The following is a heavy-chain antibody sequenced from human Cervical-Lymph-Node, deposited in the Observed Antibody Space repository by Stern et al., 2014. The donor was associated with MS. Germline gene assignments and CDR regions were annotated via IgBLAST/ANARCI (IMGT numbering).Heavy chain of an antibody. D-gene: IGHD3-10*01. V-gene: IGHV1-69*01. CDR2: IIPIIGTA. CDR3: ALGGFGHYFEY. Sequence: VQLVESGAEVQKPGSSVKVSCRASGGTFSSSDISWVRQAPGQGLEWMGVIIPIIGTANDAQKYQGRVTITADESTSTAYMELSSLRSEDTAIYYCALGGFGHYFEYWGQGTLVTVSS. CDR1: GGTFSSSD. J-gene: IGHJ4*02.